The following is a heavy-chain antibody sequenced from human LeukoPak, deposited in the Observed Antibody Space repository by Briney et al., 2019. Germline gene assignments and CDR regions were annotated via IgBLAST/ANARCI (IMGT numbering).Heavy chain of an antibody. CDR2: ISWDGGST. CDR3: AKDIYDGSGSFENRGAMGV. Sequence: AGGSLRLSCAASGFTFDDYAMHWVRQAPGKGLEWVSLISWDGGSTYYADSVKGRFTISRDNSKNSLYLQMNSLRAEDTALYYCAKDIYDGSGSFENRGAMGVWGKGTTVTVSS. V-gene: IGHV3-43D*03. J-gene: IGHJ6*03. CDR1: GFTFDDYA. D-gene: IGHD3-10*01.